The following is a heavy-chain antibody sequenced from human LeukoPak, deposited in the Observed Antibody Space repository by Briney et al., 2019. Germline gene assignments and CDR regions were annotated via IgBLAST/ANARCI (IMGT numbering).Heavy chain of an antibody. CDR2: LSGDGSNT. CDR1: GFPFSTFP. D-gene: IGHD6-6*01. CDR3: AKDRPLGGYYYYGMDV. J-gene: IGHJ6*02. V-gene: IGHV3-23*01. Sequence: PGGSLRLPCQASGFPFSTFPMSWVRQAPGKGLEWVSTLSGDGSNTYYADSVKGRFTISRDTSKNTLYLQMNSLRAEDTAVYYCAKDRPLGGYYYYGMDVWGQGTTVTVSS.